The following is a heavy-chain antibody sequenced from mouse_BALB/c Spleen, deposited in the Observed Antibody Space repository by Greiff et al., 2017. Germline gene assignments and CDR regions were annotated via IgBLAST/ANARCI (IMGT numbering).Heavy chain of an antibody. V-gene: IGHV1-87*01. D-gene: IGHD2-1*01. CDR1: GYTFTSYW. CDR2: IYPGDGDT. J-gene: IGHJ3*01. CDR3: ARSDGNYPFAY. Sequence: VQLQQSGAELARPGASVKLSCKASGYTFTSYWMQWVKQRPGQGLEWIGAIYPGDGDTRYTQKFKGKATLTADKSSSTAYMQLSSLASEDSAVYYCARSDGNYPFAYWGQGTLVTVSA.